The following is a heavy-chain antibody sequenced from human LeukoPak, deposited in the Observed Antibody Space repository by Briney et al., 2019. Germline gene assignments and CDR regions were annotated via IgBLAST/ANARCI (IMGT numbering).Heavy chain of an antibody. CDR2: INHSGSS. V-gene: IGHV4-34*01. J-gene: IGHJ4*02. CDR3: AREGYY. Sequence: SETLSLTCAVYGGSFSGYYWSWIRQPPGKGLEWIGEINHSGSSNYKSSLKSRVTISVDTSKSQFSLKLSSVTAADTAVYYCAREGYYWGQGTLVTVSS. D-gene: IGHD2-15*01. CDR1: GGSFSGYY.